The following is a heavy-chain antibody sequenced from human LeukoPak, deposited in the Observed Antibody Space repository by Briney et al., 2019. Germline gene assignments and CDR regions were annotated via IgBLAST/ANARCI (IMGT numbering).Heavy chain of an antibody. V-gene: IGHV5-51*01. CDR2: IYPSDSHN. J-gene: IGHJ3*01. D-gene: IGHD6-13*01. CDR1: GYRFSDYW. Sequence: GESLKISCKGSGYRFSDYWIGWVRQMPGKGLEWMGVIYPSDSHNEYSPSFQGQVTISADKSISTAHLQWSSLKASDTAIYYCARHGTPAAAGSVFDVWGQGTVVTVSS. CDR3: ARHGTPAAAGSVFDV.